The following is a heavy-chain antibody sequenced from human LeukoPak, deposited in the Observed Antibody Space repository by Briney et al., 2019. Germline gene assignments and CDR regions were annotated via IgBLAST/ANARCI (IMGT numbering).Heavy chain of an antibody. D-gene: IGHD2-15*01. CDR2: ISGSGGNT. J-gene: IGHJ4*02. Sequence: PGGSLRLSCAASGSTFNSYAMSWVRQAPGKGLEWVSAISGSGGNTYYADSVKGRFTISRDNSKNTLYLQMNSLRAEDTAVYYCAKAPTGYCSGGSCYHFDYWGQGTQVTVSS. CDR3: AKAPTGYCSGGSCYHFDY. CDR1: GSTFNSYA. V-gene: IGHV3-23*01.